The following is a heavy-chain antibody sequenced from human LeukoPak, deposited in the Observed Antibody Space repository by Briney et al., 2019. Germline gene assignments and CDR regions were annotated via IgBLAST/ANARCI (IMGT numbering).Heavy chain of an antibody. CDR2: ISAFNGNT. D-gene: IGHD6-13*01. V-gene: IGHV1-18*01. CDR1: GYTFISYG. Sequence: ASVKVSCKASGYTFISYGISWVRQAPGQGLEWVGWISAFNGNTNYAQKFQGRVTMTTDTFTSTAYMELRSLRSDDTAVYYCARGDVAAADPFDFWGQGTLVTVSS. J-gene: IGHJ4*02. CDR3: ARGDVAAADPFDF.